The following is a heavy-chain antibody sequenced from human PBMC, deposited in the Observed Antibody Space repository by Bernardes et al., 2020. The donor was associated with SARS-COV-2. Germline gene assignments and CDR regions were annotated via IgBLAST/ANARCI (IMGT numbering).Heavy chain of an antibody. CDR2: INWNGGST. CDR1: GFTLDDYG. J-gene: IGHJ4*02. Sequence: GGSLRLSCAASGFTLDDYGMSWFRQAPGKGLEWVSGINWNGGSTGYADSVKGRFTISRDNTENSLYLQMNSLRAEDTPLYHWTGVSAPLAAAGMIDYWGQRTLFTVSS. CDR3: TGVSAPLAAAGMIDY. D-gene: IGHD6-13*01. V-gene: IGHV3-20*01.